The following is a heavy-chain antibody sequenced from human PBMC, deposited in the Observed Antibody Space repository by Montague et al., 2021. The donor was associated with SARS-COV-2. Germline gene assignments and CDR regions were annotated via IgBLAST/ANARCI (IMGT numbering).Heavy chain of an antibody. V-gene: IGHV3-21*01. J-gene: IGHJ6*02. D-gene: IGHD6-19*01. CDR2: ISSSSSYI. CDR1: VFTFSSYS. CDR3: ARGPYSSDQLFHYYYGMDV. Sequence: SLRLSCVASVFTFSSYSMNWVRQAPGKGLEWVSSISSSSSYIYYSYSXKVRFTISRDNAKNSLYLQMNSLRAEDTAVYYCARGPYSSDQLFHYYYGMDVWGQGTTVTVSS.